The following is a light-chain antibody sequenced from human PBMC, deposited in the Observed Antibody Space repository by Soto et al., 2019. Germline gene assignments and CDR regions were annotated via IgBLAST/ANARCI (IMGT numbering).Light chain of an antibody. Sequence: QSVLTQPPSASGTPGQWVTISCSGSGSNIGTNTVTWYQQLPGAAPRLLIYSDNQRPSGVPARFSGSKSGTSAYLAISGLQSEDEADYYCAAWDVSFVVFGGGTKLTVL. CDR1: GSNIGTNT. CDR3: AAWDVSFVV. CDR2: SDN. V-gene: IGLV1-44*01. J-gene: IGLJ3*02.